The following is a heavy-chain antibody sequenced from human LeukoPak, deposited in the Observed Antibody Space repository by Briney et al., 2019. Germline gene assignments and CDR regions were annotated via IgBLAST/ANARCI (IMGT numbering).Heavy chain of an antibody. Sequence: GGSLRLSCAASGFTFSSYAMSWVRQAPGKGLEWVSAISGSGGSTYYADSGKGRFTISRDNSKNTLYLQMNSLRAEDTAVYYCAKAPVRGSSWSKPLDYWGQGTLVTVSS. V-gene: IGHV3-23*01. CDR1: GFTFSSYA. J-gene: IGHJ4*02. D-gene: IGHD6-13*01. CDR3: AKAPVRGSSWSKPLDY. CDR2: ISGSGGST.